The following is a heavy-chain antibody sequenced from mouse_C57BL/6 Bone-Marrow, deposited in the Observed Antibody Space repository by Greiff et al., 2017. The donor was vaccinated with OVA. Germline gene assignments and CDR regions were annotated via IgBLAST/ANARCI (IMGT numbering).Heavy chain of an antibody. Sequence: EVKLMESGGDLVKPGGSLKLSCAASGFTFSSYGMSWVRQTPDKRLEWVATISSGGSYTYYPDSVKGRFTISRDNAKNTLYLQMSSLKSEDTAMYYCARHSLWFDYAMDYWGQGTSVTVSS. J-gene: IGHJ4*01. CDR3: ARHSLWFDYAMDY. CDR1: GFTFSSYG. D-gene: IGHD2-2*01. V-gene: IGHV5-6*01. CDR2: ISSGGSYT.